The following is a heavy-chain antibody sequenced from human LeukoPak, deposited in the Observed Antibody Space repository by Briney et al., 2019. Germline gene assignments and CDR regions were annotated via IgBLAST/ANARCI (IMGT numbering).Heavy chain of an antibody. J-gene: IGHJ4*02. CDR1: GYTFTGYY. CDR3: ARDLRILNYYDSSGYWLGTPGY. V-gene: IGHV1-46*01. D-gene: IGHD3-22*01. Sequence: VASVKVSCKASGYTFTGYYMHWVRQAPGQGLEWMGIINPSGGSTSYAQKFQGRVTMTRDTSTSTVYMELSSLRSEDTAVYYCARDLRILNYYDSSGYWLGTPGYWGQGTLVTVSS. CDR2: INPSGGST.